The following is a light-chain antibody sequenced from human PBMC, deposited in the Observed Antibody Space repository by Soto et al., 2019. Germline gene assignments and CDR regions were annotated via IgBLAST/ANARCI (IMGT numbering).Light chain of an antibody. CDR1: CSDVGGYDY. J-gene: IGLJ1*01. CDR3: SSYTSSSTRV. Sequence: QSALTQPASVSGSPGQPITISCTGTCSDVGGYDYVSWYQQHPGKAPKLMIYDVSNRPSGVSNRFSGSKSGNTASLTISGLQAEDEADYYCSSYTSSSTRVFGTGTKLTVL. V-gene: IGLV2-14*01. CDR2: DVS.